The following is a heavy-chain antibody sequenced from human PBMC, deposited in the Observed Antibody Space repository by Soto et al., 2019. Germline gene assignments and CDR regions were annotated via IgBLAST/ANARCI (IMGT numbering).Heavy chain of an antibody. Sequence: SETLSLTCAVYGGSFSGYYWSCIRQPPGKGLEWIGEINHSGSTNYNPSLKSRVTISVDTSKNQFSLKLSSVTAADTAVYYCARGRNLGYYYYGMDVWAQGTTVTVSS. CDR3: ARGRNLGYYYYGMDV. J-gene: IGHJ6*02. V-gene: IGHV4-34*01. CDR1: GGSFSGYY. CDR2: INHSGST.